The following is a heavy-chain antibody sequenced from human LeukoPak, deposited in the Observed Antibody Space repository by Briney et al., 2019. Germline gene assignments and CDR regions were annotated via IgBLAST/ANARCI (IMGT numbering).Heavy chain of an antibody. CDR1: GFTFSSHA. Sequence: GGSLRLSCAASGFTFSSHAMDWVRQAPGKGLEWVAVISYDGSNKYYVDSVKGRFTISRDNSKNTLYLQMNSLRAEDTAVYYCARVGTSSLRDWFDPWGQGTLVTVSS. J-gene: IGHJ5*02. D-gene: IGHD2-8*01. V-gene: IGHV3-30*04. CDR3: ARVGTSSLRDWFDP. CDR2: ISYDGSNK.